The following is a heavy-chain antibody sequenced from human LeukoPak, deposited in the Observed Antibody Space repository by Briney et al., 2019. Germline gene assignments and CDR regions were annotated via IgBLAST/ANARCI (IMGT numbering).Heavy chain of an antibody. CDR3: ARVRAQYGSGSYGDY. D-gene: IGHD3-10*01. Sequence: SGTLSLTCAVSGGSISSSNWWSWVRQPPGKGLEWIGEIYHSGSTNYNPSLKSRVTISVDKSKNQFSLKLSSVTAADTAVYYCARVRAQYGSGSYGDYWGQGTLVTVSS. J-gene: IGHJ4*02. V-gene: IGHV4-4*02. CDR2: IYHSGST. CDR1: GGSISSSNW.